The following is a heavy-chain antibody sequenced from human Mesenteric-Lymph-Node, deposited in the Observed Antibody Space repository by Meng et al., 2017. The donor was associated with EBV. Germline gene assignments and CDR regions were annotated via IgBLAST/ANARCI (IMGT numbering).Heavy chain of an antibody. CDR3: GRGRTYWYFDH. CDR1: GGSASSGIYY. V-gene: IGHV4-61*01. Sequence: HLRKPRPDAGSRPAHLSPTSTLSGGSASSGIYYGSWIRQPPGKGLEGIGYIYYSGSANYNPSLKSRVTISVETSKNQSSLKLSSVTAADTAVYYCGRGRTYWYFDHWGRGTLVTVSS. J-gene: IGHJ2*01. CDR2: IYYSGSA.